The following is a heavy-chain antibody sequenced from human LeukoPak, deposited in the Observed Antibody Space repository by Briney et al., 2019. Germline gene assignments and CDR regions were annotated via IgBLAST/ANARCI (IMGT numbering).Heavy chain of an antibody. CDR1: GYTFTSYD. Sequence: ASAKVSCKASGYTFTSYDINWVRQAPGQGLEWMGWINPNSGGTNYAQKFQGRVTMTRDTSISTAYMELSRLRSDDTAVYYCARGLGAYNWNFGGYYYYMDVWGKGTTVTVSS. J-gene: IGHJ6*03. V-gene: IGHV1-2*02. CDR3: ARGLGAYNWNFGGYYYYMDV. D-gene: IGHD1-7*01. CDR2: INPNSGGT.